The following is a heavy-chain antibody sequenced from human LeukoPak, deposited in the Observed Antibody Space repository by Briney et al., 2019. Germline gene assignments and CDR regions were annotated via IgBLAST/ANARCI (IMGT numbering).Heavy chain of an antibody. D-gene: IGHD3-22*01. V-gene: IGHV3-74*01. CDR2: LHPDGSNA. Sequence: PGGSLRLSCAVSGFTFSNYKMHWVRQAPGKGLVWVSRLHPDGSNANYADSVKGRFTISRDNAKNTLYLQMNSLRAEDTAVYHCVRGGDNSDYFYGRWGQGTLVTVSS. CDR3: VRGGDNSDYFYGR. CDR1: GFTFSNYK. J-gene: IGHJ4*02.